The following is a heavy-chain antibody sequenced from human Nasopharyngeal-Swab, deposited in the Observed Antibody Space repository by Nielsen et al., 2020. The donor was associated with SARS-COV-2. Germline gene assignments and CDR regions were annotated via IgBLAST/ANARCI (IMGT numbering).Heavy chain of an antibody. D-gene: IGHD1-26*01. Sequence: VRQMPGKGLEWVSVISGNGGTTYYADSVKGRFTTSRDNSQNTLFLQMNSLRAEDTAVYYCAKEGGGGNYLYYYYYGMDVWGQGTTVTVSS. CDR3: AKEGGGGNYLYYYYYGMDV. V-gene: IGHV3-23*01. J-gene: IGHJ6*02. CDR2: ISGNGGTT.